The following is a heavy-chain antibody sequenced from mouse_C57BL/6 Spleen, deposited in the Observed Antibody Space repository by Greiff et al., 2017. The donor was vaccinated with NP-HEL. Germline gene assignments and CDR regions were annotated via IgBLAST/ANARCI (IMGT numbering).Heavy chain of an antibody. D-gene: IGHD2-4*01. CDR1: GFTFSSYA. CDR3: TRDLLYDYDVAY. V-gene: IGHV5-9-1*02. Sequence: EVMLVESGEGLVKPGGSLKLSCAASGFTFSSYAMSWVRQTPEKRLEWVAYISSGGDYIYYADTVKGRFTISRDNARNTLYLQMSSLKSEDTAMYYCTRDLLYDYDVAYWGQGTLVTVSA. CDR2: ISSGGDYI. J-gene: IGHJ3*01.